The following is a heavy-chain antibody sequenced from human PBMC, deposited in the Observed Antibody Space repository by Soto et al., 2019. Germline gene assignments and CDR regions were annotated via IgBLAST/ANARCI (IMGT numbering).Heavy chain of an antibody. Sequence: GASVKVSCKASGGTFSSYAISWVRQAPGQGLERMGGIIPIFGTANYAQKFQGRVTITADESTSTAYMELSSLRSEDTAVYYCARMGDPDYGDYCYWGQGTLVTVSS. V-gene: IGHV1-69*13. CDR1: GGTFSSYA. J-gene: IGHJ4*02. CDR2: IIPIFGTA. D-gene: IGHD4-17*01. CDR3: ARMGDPDYGDYCY.